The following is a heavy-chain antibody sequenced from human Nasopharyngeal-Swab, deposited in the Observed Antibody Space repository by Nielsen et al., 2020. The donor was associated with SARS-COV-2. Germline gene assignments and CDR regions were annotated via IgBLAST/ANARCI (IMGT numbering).Heavy chain of an antibody. J-gene: IGHJ4*02. CDR2: ISGSGGST. CDR3: AKDLLAYDILTGYSS. Sequence: GESLKTSCAASGFTFSSYAMSWVRQAPGKGLEWVSAISGSGGSTYYADSVKGRFTISRDNSKNTLYLQMNSLRAEDAAVYYCAKDLLAYDILTGYSSWGQGTLVTVSS. D-gene: IGHD3-9*01. V-gene: IGHV3-23*01. CDR1: GFTFSSYA.